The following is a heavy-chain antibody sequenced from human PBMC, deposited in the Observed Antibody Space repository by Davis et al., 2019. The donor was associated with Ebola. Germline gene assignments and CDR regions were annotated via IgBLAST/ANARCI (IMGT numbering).Heavy chain of an antibody. CDR3: ARGGGAYCGGNCKRTFDY. Sequence: PGGSLRLSCVPSGFTVSSDYMSWVRQAPGKGLEWVSVIYRGGDTYYADSVKGRFTISRDNSKNTLSLQMNSLRAEDTAVYFCARGGGAYCGGNCKRTFDYWGQGTLVTVSS. CDR1: GFTVSSDY. D-gene: IGHD2-21*02. J-gene: IGHJ4*02. CDR2: IYRGGDT. V-gene: IGHV3-53*01.